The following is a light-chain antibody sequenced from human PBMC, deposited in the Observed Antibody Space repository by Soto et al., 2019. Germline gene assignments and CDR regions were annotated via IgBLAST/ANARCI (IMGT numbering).Light chain of an antibody. CDR2: EAS. V-gene: IGKV1D-12*01. Sequence: DIQMTQSPSSVSASVGYRVTITCRASQGITNRLAWYQQKPGKAPKLLIYEASSLQSGVPSRIRGSGSGTDFTLTISSLQPEDFETYYCQQANSFPITFGQGTRLEIK. CDR3: QQANSFPIT. CDR1: QGITNR. J-gene: IGKJ5*01.